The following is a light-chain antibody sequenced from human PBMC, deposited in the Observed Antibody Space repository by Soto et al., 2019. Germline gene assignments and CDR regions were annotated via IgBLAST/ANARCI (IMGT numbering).Light chain of an antibody. CDR2: GAS. CDR1: QSISTY. V-gene: IGKV1-39*01. CDR3: QQLNSYPIT. Sequence: DIQMTQSPSSLSASVGNIVTITCRASQSISTYLNWYQKKPGKAPNLLIYGASRLQSGVPSRFSGSGGGTDFTLSLRSVQPEDFATYYCQQLNSYPITFGQGTRLEIK. J-gene: IGKJ5*01.